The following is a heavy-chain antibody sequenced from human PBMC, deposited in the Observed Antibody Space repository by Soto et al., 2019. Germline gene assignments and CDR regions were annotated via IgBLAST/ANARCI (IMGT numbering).Heavy chain of an antibody. CDR2: ISYDGSNE. V-gene: IGHV3-30*01. Sequence: GGSLRLSCAASGFTFSSCAMHCVRQAPGKGLEWVAVISYDGSNEYYADSVKGRFTISRDNSKNTLYLQMNSLRAEDTAVYCCARAARVVVAATQLDPWGQGT. CDR3: ARAARVVVAATQLDP. D-gene: IGHD2-15*01. CDR1: GFTFSSCA. J-gene: IGHJ5*02.